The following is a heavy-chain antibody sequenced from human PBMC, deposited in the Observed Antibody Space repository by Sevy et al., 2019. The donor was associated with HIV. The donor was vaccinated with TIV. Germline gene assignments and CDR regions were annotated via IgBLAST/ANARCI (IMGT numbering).Heavy chain of an antibody. V-gene: IGHV3-30*04. CDR2: ISYNGRNQ. Sequence: GGSLRLSCAASGFSLSDHAVSWVRQTPGKGLEWLAVISYNGRNQYYADSMKGRFTISKDDSKNTRYLQLNSLRAEDTAVYYCARFVGYCSGGRCSIIDFWGQGTLVTVSS. D-gene: IGHD2-15*01. CDR3: ARFVGYCSGGRCSIIDF. J-gene: IGHJ4*02. CDR1: GFSLSDHA.